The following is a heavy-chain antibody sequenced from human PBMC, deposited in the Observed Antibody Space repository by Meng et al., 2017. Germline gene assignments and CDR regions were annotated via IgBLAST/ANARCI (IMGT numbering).Heavy chain of an antibody. J-gene: IGHJ3*02. D-gene: IGHD5-12*01. Sequence: VQRVQSGAYVNKPGSSVKVSCKASGGTFSSYVISWMRQAPGQGLEWMGGSIPILGTAIYAQKFQGRVTITTDESTSTAYMELSSLRSEDTAVYYCARVRGYGLRYAFDIWGQGTMVTVSS. CDR3: ARVRGYGLRYAFDI. CDR2: SIPILGTA. CDR1: GGTFSSYV. V-gene: IGHV1-69*05.